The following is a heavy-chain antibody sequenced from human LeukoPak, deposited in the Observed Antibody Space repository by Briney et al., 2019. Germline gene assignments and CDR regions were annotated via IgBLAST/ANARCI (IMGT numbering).Heavy chain of an antibody. D-gene: IGHD6-13*01. V-gene: IGHV1-69*06. J-gene: IGHJ4*02. Sequence: SVKVSCKASGGTFSSYAISWVRQAPGQGLEWMGGIIPIFGTANYAQKFQGRVTITADKSTSTAYMELSSLRSDDTAVYYCAGWGSSHKYYFDYWGQGTLVTVSS. CDR3: AGWGSSHKYYFDY. CDR1: GGTFSSYA. CDR2: IIPIFGTA.